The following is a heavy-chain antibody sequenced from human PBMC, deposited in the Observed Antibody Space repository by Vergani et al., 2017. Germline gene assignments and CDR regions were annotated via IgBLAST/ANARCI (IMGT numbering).Heavy chain of an antibody. CDR3: ARGTTGTTDPGGYYYGMDV. D-gene: IGHD1-1*01. Sequence: QVQLVQSGAEVKKPGSSVKVSCKASGGTFSSYAISWVRQAPGQGLEWMGRIIPILGIANYAQKFQGRVTITADKSTSTAYMELSSLRSEDTAVYYCARGTTGTTDPGGYYYGMDVWGQGTTVTVSS. CDR1: GGTFSSYA. J-gene: IGHJ6*02. CDR2: IIPILGIA. V-gene: IGHV1-69*09.